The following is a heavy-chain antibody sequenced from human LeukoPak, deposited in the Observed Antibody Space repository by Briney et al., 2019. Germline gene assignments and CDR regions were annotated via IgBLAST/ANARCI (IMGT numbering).Heavy chain of an antibody. J-gene: IGHJ5*02. Sequence: ASVKVSCKASGGTFSSYAISWVRQAPGQGLEWMGGIIPIFGTANYAQKFQGRVTITTDESTSTAYMELSSLRSEDTAVYYCANEAAEWGKYNWFDPWGQGTLVTVSS. CDR3: ANEAAEWGKYNWFDP. D-gene: IGHD7-27*01. CDR2: IIPIFGTA. V-gene: IGHV1-69*05. CDR1: GGTFSSYA.